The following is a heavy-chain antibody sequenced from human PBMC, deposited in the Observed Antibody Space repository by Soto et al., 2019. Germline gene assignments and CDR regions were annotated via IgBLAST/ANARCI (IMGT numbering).Heavy chain of an antibody. D-gene: IGHD3-22*01. J-gene: IGHJ4*02. V-gene: IGHV1-46*01. CDR3: ARAGFYYDSSASIPGDY. Sequence: SVNVSCKAAGYTFTSYYMHWVRQAPGQGLEWMGIINPSGGSTSYAQKFQGRVTMTRDTSTSTVYMELSSLRSEDTAVYYCARAGFYYDSSASIPGDYRGPGLLVSRSS. CDR2: INPSGGST. CDR1: GYTFTSYY.